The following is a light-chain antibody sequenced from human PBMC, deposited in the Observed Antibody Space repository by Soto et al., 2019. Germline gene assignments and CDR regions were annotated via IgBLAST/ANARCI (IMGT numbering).Light chain of an antibody. CDR1: QSISSY. CDR2: AAS. CDR3: QQSYSTPR. J-gene: IGKJ3*01. V-gene: IGKV1-39*01. Sequence: DIQMTQSPSSLSASVGDRVTITCRASQSISSYLNWYQQKPGKAPKLLIYAASSLQSGVPSRFSGSGSRTDFTLTISSLQPEDFATYYCQQSYSTPRFGPGTKVDIK.